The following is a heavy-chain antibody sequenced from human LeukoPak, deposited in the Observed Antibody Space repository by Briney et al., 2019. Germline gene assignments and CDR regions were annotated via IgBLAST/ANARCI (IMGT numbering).Heavy chain of an antibody. J-gene: IGHJ5*02. CDR2: ISSSSSYI. V-gene: IGHV3-21*01. D-gene: IGHD2-2*01. CDR3: ARVGRYCSSTSCLMGDWFDP. CDR1: GFTFSSYS. Sequence: GGSLRPSCAASGFTFSSYSMNWVRQAPGKGLEWVSSISSSSSYIYYADSVKGRFTISRDNAKNPLYLQMNSLRAEDTAVYYCARVGRYCSSTSCLMGDWFDPWGQGTLVTVSS.